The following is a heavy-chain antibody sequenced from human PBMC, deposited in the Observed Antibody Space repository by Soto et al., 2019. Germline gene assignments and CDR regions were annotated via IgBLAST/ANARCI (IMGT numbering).Heavy chain of an antibody. D-gene: IGHD6-13*01. J-gene: IGHJ5*01. Sequence: QVRLVESGGGVVQPGRSLRLSCAASGFSFNNYVMHWVRQAPGKGLEWVAFISYDGTNQYYADSVKGRFTISRDKSKYTVFLQMNSLRAEDTAVYYCARERQQELVQGWVDSWGQGPLVTVS. CDR2: ISYDGTNQ. V-gene: IGHV3-30-3*01. CDR1: GFSFNNYV. CDR3: ARERQQELVQGWVDS.